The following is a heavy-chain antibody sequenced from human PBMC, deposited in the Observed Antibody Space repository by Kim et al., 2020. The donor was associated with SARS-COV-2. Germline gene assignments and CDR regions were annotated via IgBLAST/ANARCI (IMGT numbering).Heavy chain of an antibody. CDR3: ARGGNFDWLYDY. D-gene: IGHD3-9*01. V-gene: IGHV1-8*01. Sequence: ASVKVSCKASGYTFTSYDINWVRQATGQGLEWMGWMNPNSGNTGYAQKFQGRVTMTRNTSISTPYMELSSLRSEETAVYYCARGGNFDWLYDYWGQGTLVTVSS. J-gene: IGHJ4*02. CDR2: MNPNSGNT. CDR1: GYTFTSYD.